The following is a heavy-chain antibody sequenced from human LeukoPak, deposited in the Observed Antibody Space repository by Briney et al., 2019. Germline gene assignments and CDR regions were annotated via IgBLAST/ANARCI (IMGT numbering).Heavy chain of an antibody. CDR1: GFTFSSYA. CDR3: ARDGSGSYPPMYYFDY. Sequence: PGGSLRLSCAASGFTFSSYAMHWVRQAPGKGLEWVAVISYDGSNKYYADSVKGRFTISRDNSKNTLYLQMNSLRAEDTAVYYCARDGSGSYPPMYYFDYWGQGTLVTVSS. V-gene: IGHV3-30*04. J-gene: IGHJ4*02. CDR2: ISYDGSNK. D-gene: IGHD1-26*01.